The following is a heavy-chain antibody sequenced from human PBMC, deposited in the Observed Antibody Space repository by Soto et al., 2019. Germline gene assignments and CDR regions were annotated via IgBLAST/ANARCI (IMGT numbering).Heavy chain of an antibody. Sequence: EVQVLESGGGLVQPGGSLRLSCADSGFTFSSYDMNWVRQAPGKGLEWVSGVSASGSITSYADSAKGRFTISRDNAKNTVFLQMTGLRAEDTAVYFCAKGDCSGGRCYRGFDYWGQGTLVTVSS. CDR1: GFTFSSYD. V-gene: IGHV3-23*01. CDR2: VSASGSIT. CDR3: AKGDCSGGRCYRGFDY. D-gene: IGHD2-15*01. J-gene: IGHJ4*02.